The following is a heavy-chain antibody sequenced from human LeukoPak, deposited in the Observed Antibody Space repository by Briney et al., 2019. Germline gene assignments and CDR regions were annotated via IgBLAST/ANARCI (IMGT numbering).Heavy chain of an antibody. J-gene: IGHJ4*02. D-gene: IGHD4/OR15-4a*01. V-gene: IGHV1-2*02. CDR3: ARDYGDRSVRGESIY. CDR2: VYATGGTT. Sequence: ASVKVSCKASEDTFTYYHIHWVRQAPGQGVEWMGAVYATGGTTINTQNFQGRVSMTRDTSLNMAYMELHRLRSDDTAVYYCARDYGDRSVRGESIYWGQGTLVTVSS. CDR1: EDTFTYYH.